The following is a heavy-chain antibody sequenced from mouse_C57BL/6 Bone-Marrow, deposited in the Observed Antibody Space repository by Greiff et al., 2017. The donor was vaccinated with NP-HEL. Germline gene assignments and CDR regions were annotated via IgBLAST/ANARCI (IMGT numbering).Heavy chain of an antibody. J-gene: IGHJ3*01. V-gene: IGHV1-55*01. D-gene: IGHD2-2*01. CDR1: GYTFTSYW. CDR2: IYPGSGST. Sequence: QVQLKQPGAELVKPGASVKMSCKASGYTFTSYWITWVKQRPGQGLEWIGDIYPGSGSTNYNEKFKSKATLTVDASSSTAYMQLSSLTSEDSAVYYCARRGLLWLRRRLAWFAYWGQGTLVTVSA. CDR3: ARRGLLWLRRRLAWFAY.